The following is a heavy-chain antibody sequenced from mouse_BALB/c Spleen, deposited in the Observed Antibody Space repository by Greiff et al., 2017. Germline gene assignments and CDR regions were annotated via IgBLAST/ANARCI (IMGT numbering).Heavy chain of an antibody. J-gene: IGHJ4*01. D-gene: IGHD1-1*01. CDR3: ARIVERRLYAMDY. V-gene: IGHV5-17*02. CDR1: GFTFSSFG. CDR2: ISSGSSTI. Sequence: EVQLQESGGGLVQPGGSRKLSCAASGFTFSSFGMHWVRQAPEKGLEWVAYISSGSSTIYYADTVKGRFTISRDNPKNTLFLQMTSLRSEDTAMYYCARIVERRLYAMDYWGQGTSVTVSS.